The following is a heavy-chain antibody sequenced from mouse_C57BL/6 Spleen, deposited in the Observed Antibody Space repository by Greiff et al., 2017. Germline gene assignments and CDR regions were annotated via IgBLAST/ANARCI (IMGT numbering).Heavy chain of an antibody. D-gene: IGHD1-1*01. CDR3: ARRGTTVPYDFDY. CDR2: IYPGDGDT. J-gene: IGHJ2*01. V-gene: IGHV1-82*01. CDR1: GYAFSSSW. Sequence: QVQLQQSGPELVKPGASVKISCKASGYAFSSSWMNWVKQRPGKGLEWIGRIYPGDGDTNYNGKFKGKATLTADKSSSTAYMQLSSLTSEDSAVYYCARRGTTVPYDFDYWGQGTTLTVSS.